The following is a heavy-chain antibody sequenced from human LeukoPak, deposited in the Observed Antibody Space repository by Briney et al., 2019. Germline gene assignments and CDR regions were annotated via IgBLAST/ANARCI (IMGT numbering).Heavy chain of an antibody. D-gene: IGHD6-6*01. CDR2: IIPMFGTA. V-gene: IGHV1-69*05. CDR1: GGTFSSYA. J-gene: IGHJ4*02. Sequence: ASVKVSCKASGGTFSSYAISWVRQAPGQGLEWMGGIIPMFGTANYAQKFQGRVTITTDESTSTAYMELSSLRSENTAVYYYERGYSSYSGKGDYWGQGTLVTVSS. CDR3: ERGYSSYSGKGDY.